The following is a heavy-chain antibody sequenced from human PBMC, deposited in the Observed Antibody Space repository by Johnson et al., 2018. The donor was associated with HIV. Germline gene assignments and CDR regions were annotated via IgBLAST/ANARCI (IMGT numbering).Heavy chain of an antibody. V-gene: IGHV3-20*04. CDR3: ARRDSGSSMAFDI. D-gene: IGHD1-26*01. J-gene: IGHJ3*02. Sequence: VQLVESGGGVLRPGASLRLSCEGFGFIFDDYGLNWVRQGPGKGLEWVSGINWNGGNTGYADSVKGRCTISRDNDKSSVYMQMKNLRAEDTAFYYCARRDSGSSMAFDIWGQGTMVTVSS. CDR2: INWNGGNT. CDR1: GFIFDDYG.